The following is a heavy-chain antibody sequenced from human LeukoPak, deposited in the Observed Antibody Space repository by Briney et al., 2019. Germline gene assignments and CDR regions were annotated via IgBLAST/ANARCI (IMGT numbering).Heavy chain of an antibody. CDR2: ISAYNGKT. V-gene: IGHV1-18*01. J-gene: IGHJ4*02. Sequence: AAVKVSCKASGFTFSSYVSWVRQAPGQGLQWMGWISAYNGKTNYAQKFQGRVTMTTDTSTSTAYMDLRSLRSDDTAVYYCARGVGMTSFASCGEGTLITVSS. CDR3: ARGVGMTSFAS. D-gene: IGHD1-14*01. CDR1: GFTFSSYV.